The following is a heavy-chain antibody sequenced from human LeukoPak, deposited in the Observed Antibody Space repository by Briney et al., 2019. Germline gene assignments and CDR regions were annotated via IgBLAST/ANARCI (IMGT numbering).Heavy chain of an antibody. CDR1: GFTFSSYE. CDR2: ISSSGSTI. V-gene: IGHV3-48*03. Sequence: GGSLRLSCAASGFTFSSYEMNWVRQAPGKGLEWVSYISSSGSTIYYADSVKGRFTISRDNAKNSLYLQMNSLRAEDTAVYYCARDSTSNWDDEVYFDYWGQGTLVTVSS. CDR3: ARDSTSNWDDEVYFDY. J-gene: IGHJ4*02. D-gene: IGHD1-1*01.